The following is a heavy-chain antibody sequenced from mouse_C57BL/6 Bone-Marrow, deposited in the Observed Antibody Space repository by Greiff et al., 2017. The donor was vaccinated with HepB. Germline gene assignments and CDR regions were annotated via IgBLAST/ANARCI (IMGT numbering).Heavy chain of an antibody. Sequence: EVKLVESGPGLVKPSQSLSLTCSVTGYSITSGYYWNWIRQFPGNKLEWMGYISYDGSNNYNPSLKNRISITRDTSKNQFFLKLNSVTTEDTAAYYCLAWFAYWGQGTLVTVSA. CDR2: ISYDGSN. CDR3: LAWFAY. CDR1: GYSITSGYY. V-gene: IGHV3-6*01. J-gene: IGHJ3*01.